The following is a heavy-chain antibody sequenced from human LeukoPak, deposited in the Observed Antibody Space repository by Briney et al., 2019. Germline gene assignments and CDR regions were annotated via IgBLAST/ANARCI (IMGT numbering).Heavy chain of an antibody. J-gene: IGHJ4*02. D-gene: IGHD3-22*01. CDR3: ARDITVIVVVPHGGFDY. CDR1: GYTFTGYY. CDR2: INPNSGGT. V-gene: IGHV1-2*02. Sequence: ASVKVSCKASGYTFTGYYMPWVRQAPGQGLEWMGWINPNSGGTNYAQKFQGRVTMTRDTSISTAYMELSRLRTDDTAVYYCARDITVIVVVPHGGFDYWGQGTLVTVSS.